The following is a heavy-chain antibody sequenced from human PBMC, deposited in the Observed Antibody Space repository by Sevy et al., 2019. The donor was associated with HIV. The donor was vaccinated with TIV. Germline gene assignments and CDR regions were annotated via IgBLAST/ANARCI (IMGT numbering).Heavy chain of an antibody. CDR3: ARDRGNWNNDAFDI. J-gene: IGHJ3*02. Sequence: GGSLRLSCAASGFTFSTYSMNWVRQAPGKGLEWVSSISSHNSYIYYADPLKGRFTISRDNAKNSLYLQMNSLRAEDTAVYYCARDRGNWNNDAFDIWGQGTMVTVSS. CDR2: ISSHNSYI. CDR1: GFTFSTYS. D-gene: IGHD1-20*01. V-gene: IGHV3-21*01.